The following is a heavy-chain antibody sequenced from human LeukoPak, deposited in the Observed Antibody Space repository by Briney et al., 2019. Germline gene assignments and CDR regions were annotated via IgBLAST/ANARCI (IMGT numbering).Heavy chain of an antibody. CDR3: ARDQGLTAPPPYGLDV. D-gene: IGHD5-18*01. Sequence: ASVQVSCKTSGGTFSTSAITWVRQAPGQGLEWMGRIIPVLNITTYAQRFQGRVTITADTSTSTVYMELSSLRSEEAAVYYCARDQGLTAPPPYGLDVWGQGTTVIVSS. J-gene: IGHJ6*02. CDR2: IIPVLNIT. CDR1: GGTFSTSA. V-gene: IGHV1-69*04.